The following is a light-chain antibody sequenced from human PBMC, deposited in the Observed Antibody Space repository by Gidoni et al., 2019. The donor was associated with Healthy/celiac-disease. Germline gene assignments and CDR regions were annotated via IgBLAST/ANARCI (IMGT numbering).Light chain of an antibody. J-gene: IGKJ1*01. CDR1: QSISSW. Sequence: DIEMTQPPSTLSASEGDRVTITCRASQSISSWLAWYQQKPGKAPKLLIYMASSLESGVPSRFSGSGSGTEFTLTISSLQPDDFATYYCQQYYSYSSTFGQGTKVEIK. CDR3: QQYYSYSST. V-gene: IGKV1-5*03. CDR2: MAS.